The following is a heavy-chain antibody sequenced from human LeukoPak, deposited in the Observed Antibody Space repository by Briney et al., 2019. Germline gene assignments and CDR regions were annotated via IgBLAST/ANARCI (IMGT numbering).Heavy chain of an antibody. CDR3: ATDLTVRAANYYFDH. D-gene: IGHD1-26*01. V-gene: IGHV3-23*01. CDR2: ISGSGGGT. Sequence: PGGSLRLSCAASGFTFSGYGMSWVRQAPGKGLEWVSGISGSGGGTYYADSVKGRFTISRDNSRNTLYLQMDSLRAEDTAVYFCATDLTVRAANYYFDHWGQGTLVTVSS. CDR1: GFTFSGYG. J-gene: IGHJ4*02.